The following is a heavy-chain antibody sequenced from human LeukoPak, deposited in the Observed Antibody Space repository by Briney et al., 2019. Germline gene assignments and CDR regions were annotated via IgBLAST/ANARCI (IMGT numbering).Heavy chain of an antibody. CDR1: GFSISSGYY. V-gene: IGHV4-38-2*01. J-gene: IGHJ3*02. Sequence: PSETLSLTCAVSGFSISSGYYWGWIRPPPGKGLEWIGSFYHSGNTYYNPSLKSRVTISVDTSKNQFSLKLSSVTAADTAVYYCARVLKWFGVDAFDIWGQGTMVTVSS. D-gene: IGHD3-10*01. CDR2: FYHSGNT. CDR3: ARVLKWFGVDAFDI.